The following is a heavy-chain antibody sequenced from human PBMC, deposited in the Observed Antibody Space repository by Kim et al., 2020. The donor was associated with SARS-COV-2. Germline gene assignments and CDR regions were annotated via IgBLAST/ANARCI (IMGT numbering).Heavy chain of an antibody. J-gene: IGHJ6*03. Sequence: VKGRFTISRDNSKNTLYLQMNSLRAEDTAVYYCARDRYSSSYYYYYMDVWGKGTTVTVSS. D-gene: IGHD6-6*01. V-gene: IGHV3-30*01. CDR3: ARDRYSSSYYYYYMDV.